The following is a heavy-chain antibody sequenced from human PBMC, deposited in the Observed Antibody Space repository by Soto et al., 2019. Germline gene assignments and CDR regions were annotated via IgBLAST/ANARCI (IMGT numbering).Heavy chain of an antibody. CDR1: GFTFSSYG. CDR2: ISYDGITK. J-gene: IGHJ6*02. D-gene: IGHD2-2*03. CDR3: AKGLDIVLVPGAIGPYYYYGVDV. V-gene: IGHV3-30*18. Sequence: QVQLVESGGGVVQPGRSLRLSCAASGFTFSSYGMNWVRQAPGKGLEWVALISYDGITKYYADSVKGRFTISRDNSKNTQYLQMNSLRPEDTAVYYCAKGLDIVLVPGAIGPYYYYGVDVWDQGTTVTVSS.